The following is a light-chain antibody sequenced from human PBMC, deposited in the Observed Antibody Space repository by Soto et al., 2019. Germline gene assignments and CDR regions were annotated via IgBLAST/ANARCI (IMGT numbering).Light chain of an antibody. J-gene: IGKJ4*01. Sequence: EIMLTQAPGTLSLSPGDRATLSCRASQSVSGSYLAWYQQKPGQAPRLLIYDASSRATGIPDRFSGSGSGTDFTLTISRLEPEDFAVYFCQQYATSPLAFGGGTKVDIK. V-gene: IGKV3-20*01. CDR1: QSVSGSY. CDR3: QQYATSPLA. CDR2: DAS.